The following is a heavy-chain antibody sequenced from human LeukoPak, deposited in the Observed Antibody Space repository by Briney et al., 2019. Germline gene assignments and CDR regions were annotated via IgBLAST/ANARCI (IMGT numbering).Heavy chain of an antibody. Sequence: ASVKVSCKASGYTFTSYGIGWVRQAPGQGLEWMGWISAYNGNTNYAQKLQGRVTMTTDTSTSTAYMELRSLRSDDTAVYYCAREDLRITMIVVVQLPPDYWGQGTLVTVSS. D-gene: IGHD3-22*01. CDR3: AREDLRITMIVVVQLPPDY. V-gene: IGHV1-18*01. CDR2: ISAYNGNT. J-gene: IGHJ4*02. CDR1: GYTFTSYG.